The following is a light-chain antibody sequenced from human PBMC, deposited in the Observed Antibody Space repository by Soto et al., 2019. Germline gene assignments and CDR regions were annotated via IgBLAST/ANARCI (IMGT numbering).Light chain of an antibody. CDR2: LGS. CDR1: QSLLHSNGYNC. J-gene: IGKJ1*01. Sequence: DIVMTQSPLSLPVTPGEPASISCRSSQSLLHSNGYNCLDWYLQKPGQSPQLLIYLGSNRASRVPDRFRGSVSGTDFTLKISRVEAEDVVVYYCRQALQIWTCGQGTKVEIK. CDR3: RQALQIWT. V-gene: IGKV2-28*01.